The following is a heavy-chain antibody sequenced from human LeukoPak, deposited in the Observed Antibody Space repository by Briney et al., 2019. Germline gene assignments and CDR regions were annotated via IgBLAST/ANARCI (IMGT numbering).Heavy chain of an antibody. CDR1: GFTFDDYA. D-gene: IGHD6-19*01. CDR2: ISWDGGST. J-gene: IGHJ3*02. V-gene: IGHV3-43D*03. Sequence: PGGSLRLSCAASGFTFDDYAMHWVRQAPGKGLEWVSLISWDGGSTYYADSVKGRFTISRDNSKNSLYLQMNSLRAEDTALYYCAKDVEKYSSGNDAFDIWGQGTMVTVSS. CDR3: AKDVEKYSSGNDAFDI.